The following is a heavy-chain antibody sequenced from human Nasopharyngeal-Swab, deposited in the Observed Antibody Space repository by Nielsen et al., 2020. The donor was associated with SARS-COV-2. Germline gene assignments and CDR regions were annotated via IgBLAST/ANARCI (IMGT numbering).Heavy chain of an antibody. CDR1: GYSFRTYG. J-gene: IGHJ4*02. V-gene: IGHV3-23*01. Sequence: GESLKISCVASGYSFRTYGMSWVRQAPGKGLQWGASIIGSGDISGSGGSTYYADSVKGRFTISRDNSKNTVSLQMNSLRAEDTAVYYCARDTPAMFAYWGQGTLVTVSS. CDR2: IIGSGDISGSGGST. CDR3: ARDTPAMFAY.